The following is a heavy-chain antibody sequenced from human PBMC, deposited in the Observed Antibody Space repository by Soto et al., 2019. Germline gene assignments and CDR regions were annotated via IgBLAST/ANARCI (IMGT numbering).Heavy chain of an antibody. CDR1: GYTLTELS. CDR2: FDPEDGET. D-gene: IGHD3-10*01. CDR3: ATLIRKNYYGSGAFDI. J-gene: IGHJ3*02. Sequence: ASVKVSCKVSGYTLTELSMRWVRQVPGKGLEWMGGFDPEDGETIYAQKFQGRVTMTEDTSTDTAYMELSSLRSEDTAVYYCATLIRKNYYGSGAFDIWGQGTMVTVSS. V-gene: IGHV1-24*01.